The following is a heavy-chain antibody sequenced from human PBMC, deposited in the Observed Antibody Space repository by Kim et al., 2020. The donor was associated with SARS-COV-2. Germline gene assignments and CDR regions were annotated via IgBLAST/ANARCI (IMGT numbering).Heavy chain of an antibody. Sequence: YADARKGRFTISRDNSKNTLYLELISLRAEDTAVYYCVRDRSGYTGGFAYWGQGNLVTVSS. J-gene: IGHJ4*02. D-gene: IGHD6-19*01. V-gene: IGHV3-30*01. CDR3: VRDRSGYTGGFAY.